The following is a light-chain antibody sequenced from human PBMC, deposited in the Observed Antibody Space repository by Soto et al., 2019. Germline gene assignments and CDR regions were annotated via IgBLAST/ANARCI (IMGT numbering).Light chain of an antibody. Sequence: EIVLTQSPATLSLSPGERATLSCRVSQSVSNYLAWYQQKPGQAPRLLIYDASNRASGIPARFSGSGSGTDFTLTLSSIDPEDFEVYYCQQRSNWPPVTFGGGTKVEIK. CDR2: DAS. CDR3: QQRSNWPPVT. CDR1: QSVSNY. J-gene: IGKJ4*01. V-gene: IGKV3-11*01.